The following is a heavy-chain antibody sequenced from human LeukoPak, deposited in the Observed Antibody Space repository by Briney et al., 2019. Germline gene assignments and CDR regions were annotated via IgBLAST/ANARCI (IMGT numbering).Heavy chain of an antibody. CDR3: ARGLVVPAAILSDRFNAFDI. V-gene: IGHV3-11*01. J-gene: IGHJ3*02. Sequence: GGSLRLSCAASGFTFSDYYMSRIRQAPGKGLEWVSYISSSGSTIYYADSVKGRFTISRDNAKNPLYLQMNSLRAEDTAVYYCARGLVVPAAILSDRFNAFDIWGQGTMVTVSS. CDR2: ISSSGSTI. CDR1: GFTFSDYY. D-gene: IGHD2-2*02.